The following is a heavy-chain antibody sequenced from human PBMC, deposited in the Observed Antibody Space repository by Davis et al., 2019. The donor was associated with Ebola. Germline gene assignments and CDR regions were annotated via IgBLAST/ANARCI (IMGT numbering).Heavy chain of an antibody. CDR3: VREGDGYNGEHYFDY. CDR1: GSTFSDYY. V-gene: IGHV3-11*01. CDR2: ISTSGTSI. Sequence: GESLKISCAASGSTFSDYYMSWIRQAPGKGLEWISYISTSGTSIYYADSVKGRFTISRDNARNSVYVQVDSLRAEDTAVYYCVREGDGYNGEHYFDYWGQGTLVTVSS. J-gene: IGHJ4*02. D-gene: IGHD5-24*01.